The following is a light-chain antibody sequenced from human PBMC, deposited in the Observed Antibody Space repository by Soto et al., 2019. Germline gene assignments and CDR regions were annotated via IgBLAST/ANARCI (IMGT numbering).Light chain of an antibody. V-gene: IGKV1-6*01. J-gene: IGKJ1*01. CDR1: QGIRNE. CDR2: AAS. Sequence: AIQMTQSQSSLSASVEDTVSITCRASQGIRNELSWYKQRPGKAPKLLIYAASTLQSGVPSRFSASGSGTKFTLTISILQPEDFATYYGLQDCNYPRTFGPRTTLEIK. CDR3: LQDCNYPRT.